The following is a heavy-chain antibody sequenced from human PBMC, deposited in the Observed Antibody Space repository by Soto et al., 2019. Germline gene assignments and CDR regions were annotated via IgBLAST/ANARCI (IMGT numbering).Heavy chain of an antibody. CDR1: GFTFNSHW. Sequence: GGSLRLSCVPSGFTFNSHWMHLVRQAPGKGLVWVSRINGDGSSTSYADSVRGRFTISRDNAKNTLYLQMNSLRAEDTAVYYCARDPRDGYHSPPDYWGQGTLVTVSS. CDR2: INGDGSST. D-gene: IGHD5-12*01. J-gene: IGHJ4*02. V-gene: IGHV3-74*01. CDR3: ARDPRDGYHSPPDY.